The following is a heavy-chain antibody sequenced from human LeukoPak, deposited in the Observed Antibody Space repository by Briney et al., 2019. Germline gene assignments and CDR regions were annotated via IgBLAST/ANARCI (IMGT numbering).Heavy chain of an antibody. V-gene: IGHV4-34*01. CDR3: AGGPIYYDSRFDY. J-gene: IGHJ4*02. CDR1: GGSFSGYY. CDR2: INHSGST. D-gene: IGHD3-22*01. Sequence: KPSETLSLTCAVYGGSFSGYYWSWIRQPPGKGLEWIGEINHSGSTNYNPSLKSRVTISVDTSKNQFSLKLSSVTAADTAVYYCAGGPIYYDSRFDYWGQGTLVTVSS.